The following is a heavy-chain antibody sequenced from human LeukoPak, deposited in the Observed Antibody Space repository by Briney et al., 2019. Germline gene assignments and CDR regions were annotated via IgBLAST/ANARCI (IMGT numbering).Heavy chain of an antibody. CDR1: GFTVSSNY. J-gene: IGHJ6*02. Sequence: GGSLRLSCAASGFTVSSNYMSWVRQAPGKGLEWVSAISGGAGSTYYGDSVRGRFTISRDNSKNALYLQMNSLRAEDTAIYYCAEGPQRYYDTFGGMDVWGQGTTVTVSS. D-gene: IGHD3-22*01. CDR2: ISGGAGST. V-gene: IGHV3-23*01. CDR3: AEGPQRYYDTFGGMDV.